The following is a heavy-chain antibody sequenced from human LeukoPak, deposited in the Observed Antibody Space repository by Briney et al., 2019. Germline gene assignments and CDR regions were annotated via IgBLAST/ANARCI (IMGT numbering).Heavy chain of an antibody. D-gene: IGHD3-10*01. J-gene: IGHJ4*02. CDR2: IDPSGGST. CDR3: ARATYYYGSGSYYNLEFDY. Sequence: GSLRASCQACGYTVRSNYMHWVRQAPGQGLEWMGIIDPSGGSTSYAQKFQDRVTMTRDTSTSTVYMELSSLRSEDTAVYYCARATYYYGSGSYYNLEFDYWGQGTLVTVSS. V-gene: IGHV1-46*01. CDR1: GYTVRSNY.